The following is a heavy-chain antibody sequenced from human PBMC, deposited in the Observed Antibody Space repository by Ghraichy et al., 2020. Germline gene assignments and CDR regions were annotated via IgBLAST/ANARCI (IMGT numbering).Heavy chain of an antibody. D-gene: IGHD3-3*01. V-gene: IGHV1-69*13. CDR1: GGTFSSYA. J-gene: IGHJ4*02. CDR2: IIPIFGTA. Sequence: SVKVSCKASGGTFSSYAISWVRQAPGQGLEWMGGIIPIFGTANYAQKFQGRVTITADESTSTAYMELSSLRSEDTAVYYCARGGIFGVVIMPYFDYWGQGTLVTVSS. CDR3: ARGGIFGVVIMPYFDY.